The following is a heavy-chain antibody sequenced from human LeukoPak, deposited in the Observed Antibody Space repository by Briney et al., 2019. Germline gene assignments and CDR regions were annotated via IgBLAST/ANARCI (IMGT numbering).Heavy chain of an antibody. Sequence: GGSLRLSCAASGFTFSSYEMNWVRRAPGKGLEGVSYISSSGSTIYYADSLKGRFTISRDNAKNSLYLQMNSLRAEDTAVYYCAELGITMIGGVWGKGTTVTISS. D-gene: IGHD3-10*02. J-gene: IGHJ6*04. CDR3: AELGITMIGGV. V-gene: IGHV3-48*03. CDR1: GFTFSSYE. CDR2: ISSSGSTI.